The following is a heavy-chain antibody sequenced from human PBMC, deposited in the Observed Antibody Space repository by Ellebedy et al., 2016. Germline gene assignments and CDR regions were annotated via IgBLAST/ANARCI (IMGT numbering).Heavy chain of an antibody. J-gene: IGHJ6*02. CDR3: ARHGIKGFLTYYYALDV. D-gene: IGHD1-26*01. CDR2: LYYNGDT. V-gene: IGHV4-39*01. Sequence: SETLSLXXTVSGGSVSRRTYYWAWIRQPPGKSLEWIGNLYYNGDTYYTPSLRGRVTISLNTSKNQFSLKLSSVTAADTAVYYCARHGIKGFLTYYYALDVWGQGTTVTVSS. CDR1: GGSVSRRTYY.